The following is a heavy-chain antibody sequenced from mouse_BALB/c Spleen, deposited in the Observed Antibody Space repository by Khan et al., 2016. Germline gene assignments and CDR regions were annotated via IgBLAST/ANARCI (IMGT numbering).Heavy chain of an antibody. CDR1: GYTFTDYE. Sequence: VELVESGAELVRPGASVKLSCKALGYTFTDYEMHWVRQTPVHGLEWIGGFHPGSGGTAYNQRLKGKATMTEDKSYSTAYMELSSLTSEDCAVCYCTNRYDAWFTYWGQGTLVTVAA. CDR2: FHPGSGGT. CDR3: TNRYDAWFTY. D-gene: IGHD2-14*01. J-gene: IGHJ3*01. V-gene: IGHV1-15*01.